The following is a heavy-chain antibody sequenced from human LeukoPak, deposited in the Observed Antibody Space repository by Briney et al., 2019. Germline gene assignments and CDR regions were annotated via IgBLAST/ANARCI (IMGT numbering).Heavy chain of an antibody. Sequence: PSETLSLTCAVYGGSFSGYYWNWIRQPPGKGLEWIGEINHSGSTNYSPSLKSRVTISVDTSKNQFSLKLSSVTAADTAVYYCARKDIVVVVAAPGATFDYWGQGTLVTVSS. V-gene: IGHV4-34*01. CDR2: INHSGST. D-gene: IGHD2-15*01. CDR3: ARKDIVVVVAAPGATFDY. J-gene: IGHJ4*02. CDR1: GGSFSGYY.